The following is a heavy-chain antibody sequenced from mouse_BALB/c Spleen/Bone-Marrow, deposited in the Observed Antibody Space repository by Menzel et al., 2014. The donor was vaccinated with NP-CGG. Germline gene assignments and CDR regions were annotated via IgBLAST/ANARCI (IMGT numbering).Heavy chain of an antibody. CDR2: ISYDGSN. V-gene: IGHV3-6*02. CDR1: GYSITSGYY. D-gene: IGHD2-4*01. CDR3: ARGYDYDYAMDY. J-gene: IGHJ4*01. Sequence: EVQRVESGPGLVKPSQSLSLTCSVTGYSITSGYYWNWIRQFPGNKLEWMGYISYDGSNNYNPSLKNRISITRDTSKNQFFLKLNSVTEDTATYYCARGYDYDYAMDYWGQGTSVTVSS.